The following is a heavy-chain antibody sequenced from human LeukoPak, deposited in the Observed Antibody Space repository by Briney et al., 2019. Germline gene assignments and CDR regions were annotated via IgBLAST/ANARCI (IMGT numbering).Heavy chain of an antibody. Sequence: SETLSLTCTVSGGSISSYYWSWIRQPPGKKLEWIGYIYYSGNTNYNPSLKSRVTILIDTSKNQFSLKVSSVTAADTAVYYCARVGDGNFDYWGQGTLVTVSS. J-gene: IGHJ4*02. CDR1: GGSISSYY. V-gene: IGHV4-59*12. CDR2: IYYSGNT. CDR3: ARVGDGNFDY. D-gene: IGHD3-16*01.